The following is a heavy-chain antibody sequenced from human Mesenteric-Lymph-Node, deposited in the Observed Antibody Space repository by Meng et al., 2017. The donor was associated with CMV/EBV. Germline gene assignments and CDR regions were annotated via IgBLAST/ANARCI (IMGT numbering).Heavy chain of an antibody. Sequence: ASVKVSCKASGYTLISYYMHWVRQAPGQGLEWMGIINPNGGSTIYAQKFQGRVTMTRDTSRGTVYMELSSLTSEDTAVYYCARNRSSAAPTAVFPDPDKYNWFDPWGQGTQVTVSS. CDR3: ARNRSSAAPTAVFPDPDKYNWFDP. V-gene: IGHV1-46*01. J-gene: IGHJ5*02. CDR2: INPNGGST. D-gene: IGHD2-2*01. CDR1: GYTLISYY.